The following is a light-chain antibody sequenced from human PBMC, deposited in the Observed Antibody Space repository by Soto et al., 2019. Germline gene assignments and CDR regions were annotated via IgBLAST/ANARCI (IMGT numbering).Light chain of an antibody. CDR2: DAS. J-gene: IGKJ5*01. CDR1: QSVSSY. V-gene: IGKV3-11*01. CDR3: QQRSNYPIT. Sequence: EIVLTQSPATLSLSPGERATLSCRASQSVSSYLAWYQQKPCQAPRLLIYDASNRATGIPARFSGSGSGTDFTLTISSLEPEDFAVYYCQQRSNYPITFGQGTRLQI.